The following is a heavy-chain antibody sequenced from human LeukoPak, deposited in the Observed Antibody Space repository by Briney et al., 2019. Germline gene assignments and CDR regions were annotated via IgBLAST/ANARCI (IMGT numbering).Heavy chain of an antibody. J-gene: IGHJ6*02. CDR1: GFTFSSYW. V-gene: IGHV3-74*01. D-gene: IGHD3-22*01. CDR3: ARSHYYDTSGQFYYYYGLDV. Sequence: QAGGSLRLSRAASGFTFSSYWMHWVRQAPGKGLVWVSRINSDGSSIRYADSVKGRFTISRDNARKTLYLQMNSLRAEDTAVYHCARSHYYDTSGQFYYYYGLDVWGQGTTVTVSS. CDR2: INSDGSSI.